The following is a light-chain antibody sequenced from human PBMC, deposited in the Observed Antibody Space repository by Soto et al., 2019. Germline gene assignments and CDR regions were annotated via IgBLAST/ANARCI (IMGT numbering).Light chain of an antibody. V-gene: IGKV3-20*01. Sequence: EIVLTQSPGTLSVSQGERATLSCRASQVVVTAYIHWYQHKPGQAPRLLISGASTRASGIPDRFSGSGVGTDFTLTINRLEPEDCAVYYCLLFRGSPTFGPGSRVHI. CDR1: QVVVTAY. CDR3: LLFRGSPT. J-gene: IGKJ3*01. CDR2: GAS.